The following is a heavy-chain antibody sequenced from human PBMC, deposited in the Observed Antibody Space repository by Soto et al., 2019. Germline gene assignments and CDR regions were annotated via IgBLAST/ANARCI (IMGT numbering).Heavy chain of an antibody. CDR2: ISYDGSNK. V-gene: IGHV3-30-3*01. J-gene: IGHJ6*02. CDR1: GFTFSSYA. D-gene: IGHD3-22*01. CDR3: ARDTYYYDSSGYHAYYYYGMDV. Sequence: GGSLRLSCAASGFTFSSYAMHWVRQAPGKGLEWVAVISYDGSNKYYADSVKGRFTISRDNSKNTLYLQMNSLRAEDTAVYYCARDTYYYDSSGYHAYYYYGMDVWGQGTTVTVSS.